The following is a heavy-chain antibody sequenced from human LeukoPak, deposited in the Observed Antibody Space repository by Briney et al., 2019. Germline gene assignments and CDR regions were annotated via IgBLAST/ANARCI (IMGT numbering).Heavy chain of an antibody. CDR2: ISSTMSYL. CDR1: GFTFSTYI. D-gene: IGHD6-19*01. CDR3: ARVGYSSGWYFDY. V-gene: IGHV3-21*01. J-gene: IGHJ4*02. Sequence: GRSLRLSCAASGFTFSTYIMNWVRQAPAQQLGWVSSISSTMSYLYYANSVTGRFTISRDNAQKSLYLQMNSLRAEDTAVYYCARVGYSSGWYFDYWGQGTLVTVSS.